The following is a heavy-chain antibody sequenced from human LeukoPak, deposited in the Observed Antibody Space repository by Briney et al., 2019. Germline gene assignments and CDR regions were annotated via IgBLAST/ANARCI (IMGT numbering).Heavy chain of an antibody. Sequence: SETLSLTCAVYGGSFSGYYWSWIRQPPGKGLEWIGEINHSGSTNYNPSLKSRVTISVDTSKNQFSLKLSSVTAADTAVYYCARAGAGSYYYYYYMDVWGKGTTVTVSS. V-gene: IGHV4-34*01. CDR3: ARAGAGSYYYYYYMDV. CDR2: INHSGST. D-gene: IGHD6-19*01. J-gene: IGHJ6*03. CDR1: GGSFSGYY.